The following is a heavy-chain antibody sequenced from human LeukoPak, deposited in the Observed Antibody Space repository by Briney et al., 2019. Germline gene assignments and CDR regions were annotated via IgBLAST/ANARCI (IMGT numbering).Heavy chain of an antibody. CDR2: IYTSGST. V-gene: IGHV4-4*07. Sequence: SETLSLTCTVSGGSLSSYYWSWIRQPAGKGLEWIGRIYTSGSTNYNPSLKSRVTMSVDTSKNQFSLKLSSVTAADTAVYYCARDNSAYYYGSGSYNWFDPWAREPWSPSPQ. D-gene: IGHD3-10*01. CDR1: GGSLSSYY. CDR3: ARDNSAYYYGSGSYNWFDP. J-gene: IGHJ5*02.